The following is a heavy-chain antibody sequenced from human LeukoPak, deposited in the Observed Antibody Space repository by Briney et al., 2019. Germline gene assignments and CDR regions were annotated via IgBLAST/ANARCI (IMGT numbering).Heavy chain of an antibody. Sequence: GGSLRLSCAGSGFPFSSDAMNWVRQAPGKGLEWVSSINSRSTHTAYADSVKGRFTISRDNGNNSLFLQMNSLGVDDTAIYFCARGGGSFSYWGQGVRVTVSS. CDR3: ARGGGSFSY. D-gene: IGHD2-15*01. J-gene: IGHJ4*02. CDR1: GFPFSSDA. V-gene: IGHV3-21*01. CDR2: INSRSTHT.